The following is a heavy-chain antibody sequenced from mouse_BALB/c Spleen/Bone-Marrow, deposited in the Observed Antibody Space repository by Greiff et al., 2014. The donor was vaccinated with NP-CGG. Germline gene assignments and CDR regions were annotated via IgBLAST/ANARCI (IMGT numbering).Heavy chain of an antibody. D-gene: IGHD1-1*01. J-gene: IGHJ2*01. CDR2: IDPANGNT. CDR1: GFNIKDTY. V-gene: IGHV14-3*02. Sequence: VQLQQPGAELVKPGASVKLSCTASGFNIKDTYMHWVKQRPEQGLERIGRIDPANGNTKYDPKFQGKATITADTSSNTAYLQLSSLTSEDTAVYYCARYYYGSSLFDYWGQGTTLTVSS. CDR3: ARYYYGSSLFDY.